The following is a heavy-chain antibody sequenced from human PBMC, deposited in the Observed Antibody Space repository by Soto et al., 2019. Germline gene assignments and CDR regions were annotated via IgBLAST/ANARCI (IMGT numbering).Heavy chain of an antibody. V-gene: IGHV3-23*01. D-gene: IGHD1-26*01. CDR3: AKRSRSSTFAY. Sequence: EVQLLESGGVLVQPGEPLRLSCAASGFTFSSYAMSWVRQEPGKGLEWVSVISGSDDSTYYADSVKGRFTTSRDNSMNTLYVQSNSMRAADTAVYSWAKRSRSSTFAYRHQGPRVTVSS. CDR2: ISGSDDST. J-gene: IGHJ4*02. CDR1: GFTFSSYA.